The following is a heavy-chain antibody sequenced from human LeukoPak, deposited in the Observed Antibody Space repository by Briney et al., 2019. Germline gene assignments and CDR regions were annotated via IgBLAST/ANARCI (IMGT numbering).Heavy chain of an antibody. Sequence: GRSLRLSCAASGFTFDDYAVHWVRQAPGKGLEWVSGISWYSGSIGYADSVKGRFTISRDNAKNSLYLQMNSLRAEDTALYYCAKDFRYCSGGSCYSGGYFDYWGQGTLVTVSS. V-gene: IGHV3-9*01. D-gene: IGHD2-15*01. CDR2: ISWYSGSI. CDR1: GFTFDDYA. CDR3: AKDFRYCSGGSCYSGGYFDY. J-gene: IGHJ4*02.